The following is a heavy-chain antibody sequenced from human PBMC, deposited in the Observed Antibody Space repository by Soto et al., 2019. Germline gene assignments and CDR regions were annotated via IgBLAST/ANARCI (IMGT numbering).Heavy chain of an antibody. V-gene: IGHV3-30*04. CDR2: IWHDASNK. Sequence: QVHLVESGGGVVQPGRSLRLSCAASEFIFRGYAMHWVRQAPGKGLEWVAVIWHDASNKDYSDSVKGRFTISRDNFKITPYLQMNRLRHEDTAVYYCARGEVNWGQGTLVTVSS. CDR1: EFIFRGYA. J-gene: IGHJ4*02. D-gene: IGHD1-26*01. CDR3: ARGEVN.